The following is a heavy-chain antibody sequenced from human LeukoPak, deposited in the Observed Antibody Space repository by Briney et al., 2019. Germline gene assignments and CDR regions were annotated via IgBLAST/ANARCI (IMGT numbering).Heavy chain of an antibody. CDR1: GFTFSSYS. D-gene: IGHD5-18*01. CDR2: ISSSGSYI. V-gene: IGHV3-21*01. CDR3: ARPISGGRYGYGKDDY. Sequence: PGGSLRLSCAASGFTFSSYSMNWVRQAPGMGLEWVSSISSSGSYIYYADSVKGRFTISRDNAKNSLYLQMNSLRAEDTAVYYCARPISGGRYGYGKDDYWGQGTLVTVSS. J-gene: IGHJ4*02.